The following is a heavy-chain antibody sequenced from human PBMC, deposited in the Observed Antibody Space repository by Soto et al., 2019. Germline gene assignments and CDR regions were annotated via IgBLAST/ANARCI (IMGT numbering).Heavy chain of an antibody. CDR3: AHSGIVITGGSSDYYYYGMDV. V-gene: IGHV2-5*02. Sequence: GSGPTLVNPTQTLTLTCTFSGFSLTTSGVAVGWIRQPPGKALEWLALIYWDDDKRYSPSLKSRLTITKDTSKNQVVLTMTNMDPVDTATYYCAHSGIVITGGSSDYYYYGMDVWGQGTTVTVSS. CDR2: IYWDDDK. CDR1: GFSLTTSGVA. J-gene: IGHJ6*02. D-gene: IGHD3-16*01.